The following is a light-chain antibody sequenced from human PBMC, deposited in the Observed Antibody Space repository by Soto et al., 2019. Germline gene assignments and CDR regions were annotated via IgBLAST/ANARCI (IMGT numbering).Light chain of an antibody. CDR3: QEYGSSLSLT. CDR1: QSVSSSY. Sequence: EIVLTQSPRTLSLSPGERATLSCRASQSVSSSYLAWYQQTPGQAPSLLIYGASSRATGIPDRFSGSGSGTDFTLTISRLEPEDFAVYYGQEYGSSLSLTCGGGTKVEIK. V-gene: IGKV3-20*01. CDR2: GAS. J-gene: IGKJ4*01.